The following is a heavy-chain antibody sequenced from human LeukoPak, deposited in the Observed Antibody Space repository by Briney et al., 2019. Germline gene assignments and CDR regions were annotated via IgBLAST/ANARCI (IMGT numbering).Heavy chain of an antibody. CDR2: IHHDGGT. Sequence: PSETLSLTCDVSGYSINSDFHWGWVRQSPGKGLEWIATIHHDGGTYYNPSLKSRVSISMDTSKNQFSLRVTSVTAADTATYYCARDRFGFGQYEFDYWGQGALVTVSS. CDR1: GYSINSDFH. J-gene: IGHJ4*02. V-gene: IGHV4-38-2*01. D-gene: IGHD3-16*02. CDR3: ARDRFGFGQYEFDY.